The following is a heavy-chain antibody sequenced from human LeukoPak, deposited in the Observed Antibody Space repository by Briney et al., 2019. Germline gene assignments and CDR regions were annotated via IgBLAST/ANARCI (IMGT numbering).Heavy chain of an antibody. CDR3: ARVSDSSSWLPFDY. CDR1: GGSISSYY. J-gene: IGHJ4*02. Sequence: SETLSLTCTVSGGSISSYYWSWIRQPPGKGLEWIGYIYYSGSTNYNPSLKSRVTISVDTSKNQFSLKLSSVTAADTAVYYCARVSDSSSWLPFDYWGQGTLVTVSS. D-gene: IGHD6-13*01. CDR2: IYYSGST. V-gene: IGHV4-59*01.